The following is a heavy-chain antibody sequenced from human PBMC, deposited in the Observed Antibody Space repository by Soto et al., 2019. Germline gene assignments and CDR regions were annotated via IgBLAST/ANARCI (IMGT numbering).Heavy chain of an antibody. Sequence: GGSLRLSCSASGFTFSDENMSWVRQVPGKGLEWVSGISGGGSYIFYADSVQGRFSISRGNPKNSLFLEMNSLRVEDTAVYYCARDSDCHSTSCFFPPHVWGQGTTVTVSS. CDR1: GFTFSDEN. CDR2: ISGGGSYI. J-gene: IGHJ6*02. V-gene: IGHV3-21*06. CDR3: ARDSDCHSTSCFFPPHV. D-gene: IGHD2-2*01.